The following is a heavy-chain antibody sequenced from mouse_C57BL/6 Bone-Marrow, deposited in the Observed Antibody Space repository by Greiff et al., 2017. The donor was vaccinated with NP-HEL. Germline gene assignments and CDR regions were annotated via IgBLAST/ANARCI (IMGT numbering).Heavy chain of an antibody. J-gene: IGHJ1*03. Sequence: QVQLQQSGAELVMPGASVKLSCKASGYTFTSYWMHWVKQRPGQGLEWIGEIDPSDSYTNYNQKFKGKSTLTVDKSSSTAYMQLSSLTSEDSAVYYCARLIYYGNWYFDVWGTGTTVTVSS. CDR3: ARLIYYGNWYFDV. CDR1: GYTFTSYW. CDR2: IDPSDSYT. D-gene: IGHD2-1*01. V-gene: IGHV1-69*01.